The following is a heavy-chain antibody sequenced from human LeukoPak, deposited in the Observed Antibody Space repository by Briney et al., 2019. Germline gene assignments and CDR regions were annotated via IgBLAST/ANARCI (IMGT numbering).Heavy chain of an antibody. Sequence: HPGGSLRLSCAASGFTFSNYAMHWVRQAPAKGLEWVAVISYDGSDKYYEDSVKGRFNISRDSSKKTLYLQMNSLRVEDTAVYYCAFEIGRSQGAFDIWGQGTMITVSS. CDR2: ISYDGSDK. CDR3: AFEIGRSQGAFDI. V-gene: IGHV3-30*04. D-gene: IGHD1-26*01. J-gene: IGHJ3*02. CDR1: GFTFSNYA.